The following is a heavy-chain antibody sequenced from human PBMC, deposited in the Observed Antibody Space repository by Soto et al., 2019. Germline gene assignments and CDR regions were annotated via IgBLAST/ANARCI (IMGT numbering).Heavy chain of an antibody. Sequence: SETLSLTCAVNGGSGGSFSGYYWSWIRQPPGKGLEWIGYIYYSGSTNYNPSLKSRVTISVDTSKNQFSLKLSSVTAAGTAVYYCARVYPHGGDSNWFDPWGQGTLVTVSS. CDR3: ARVYPHGGDSNWFDP. CDR2: IYYSGST. J-gene: IGHJ5*02. V-gene: IGHV4-59*01. D-gene: IGHD2-21*02. CDR1: GGSFSGYY.